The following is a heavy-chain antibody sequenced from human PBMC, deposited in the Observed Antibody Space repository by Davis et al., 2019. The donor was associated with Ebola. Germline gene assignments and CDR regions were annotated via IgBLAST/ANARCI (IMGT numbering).Heavy chain of an antibody. Sequence: PSETLSLTCAVYGGSFSGYYWSWIRQPPGKGLEWIGEINHSGSTNYNPSLKSRVTISVDTSKNQFSLKLSSVTAADTAVYYCARTPAYGSSGWSSFDYWGQGTLVTVSS. CDR1: GGSFSGYY. J-gene: IGHJ4*02. CDR2: INHSGST. V-gene: IGHV4-34*01. CDR3: ARTPAYGSSGWSSFDY. D-gene: IGHD6-19*01.